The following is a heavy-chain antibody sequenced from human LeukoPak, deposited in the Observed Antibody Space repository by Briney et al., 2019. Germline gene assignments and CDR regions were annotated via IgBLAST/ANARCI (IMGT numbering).Heavy chain of an antibody. CDR1: GFTFSSYA. J-gene: IGHJ3*02. CDR2: ISYDGSNK. V-gene: IGHV3-30-3*01. Sequence: GGSLRLSCAASGFTFSSYAMHWVRQAPGKGLEWVAVISYDGSNKYYADSVKGRFTLSRDNSKNTLYLQMNSLRAEDTAVYYCARDLIPGCSSTSCYLAFDIWGQGTMVTVSS. D-gene: IGHD2-2*01. CDR3: ARDLIPGCSSTSCYLAFDI.